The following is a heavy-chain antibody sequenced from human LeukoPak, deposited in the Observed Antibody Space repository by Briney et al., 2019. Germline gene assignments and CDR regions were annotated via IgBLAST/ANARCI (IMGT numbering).Heavy chain of an antibody. V-gene: IGHV4-34*01. CDR1: GFTFSNFW. D-gene: IGHD3-22*01. CDR2: INHSGST. J-gene: IGHJ5*02. CDR3: ARLTMIVVVDWFDP. Sequence: GSLRLSCTASGFTFSNFWMSWIRQPPGKGLEWIGEINHSGSTNYNPSLKSRVTISVDTSKNQFSLKLKSVTAADTAVYYCARLTMIVVVDWFDPWGQGTQVTVSS.